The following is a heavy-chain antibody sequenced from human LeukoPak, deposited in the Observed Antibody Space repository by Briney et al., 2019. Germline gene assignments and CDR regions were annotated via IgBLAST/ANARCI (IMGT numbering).Heavy chain of an antibody. J-gene: IGHJ4*02. CDR2: IYTRGST. Sequence: SETLSLTCTVSGGSISSYYWSWIRQPAGKGLEWIGRIYTRGSTNYNPSLKSRVTISVDTSKNQFSLKLSSVTAADTAVYYCASRLETGFDYWGQGTLVTVSS. CDR1: GGSISSYY. V-gene: IGHV4-4*07. CDR3: ASRLETGFDY. D-gene: IGHD6-6*01.